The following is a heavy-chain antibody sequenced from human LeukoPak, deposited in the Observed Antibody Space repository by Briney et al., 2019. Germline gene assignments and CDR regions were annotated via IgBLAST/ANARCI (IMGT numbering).Heavy chain of an antibody. D-gene: IGHD4-11*01. CDR1: GGSFSGYY. Sequence: SETLSLTCAVYGGSFSGYYWSWIRQPPGKGLEWLGEINHSGSTNYNPSLKSRVTISVDTSKNQFSLKLSSVTAADTAVYYCARNRLTTVTFYYYYYYMDVWGKGTTATVSS. CDR3: ARNRLTTVTFYYYYYYMDV. CDR2: INHSGST. J-gene: IGHJ6*03. V-gene: IGHV4-34*01.